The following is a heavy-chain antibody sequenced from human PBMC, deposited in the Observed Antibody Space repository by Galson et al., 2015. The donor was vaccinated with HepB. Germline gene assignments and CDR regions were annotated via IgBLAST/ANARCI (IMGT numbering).Heavy chain of an antibody. J-gene: IGHJ5*02. CDR2: IRSKGDGGTA. CDR1: GFSLSDYW. Sequence: SLRLSCAASGFSLSDYWMSWVRQAPEKGLEWIGRIRSKGDGGTADHAANVKGRFTISKDDSKNTLFLQINSLKIEDTAVYYCVIEVPSGFDPWGQGTLGTVSS. CDR3: VIEVPSGFDP. V-gene: IGHV3-15*01.